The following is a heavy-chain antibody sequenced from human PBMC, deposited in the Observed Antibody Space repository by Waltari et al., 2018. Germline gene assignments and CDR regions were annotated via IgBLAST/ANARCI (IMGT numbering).Heavy chain of an antibody. Sequence: QVQLQESGPGLVKPSQTLSLTCTVSGGSISSGSYYWSWIRQPAGKGLEWIGRIYTRGSTNYHPSLKSRVTIAVDTSKNRSSRKLSSVTAADTAVYYCASTKGGWYVENWFDPWGQGTLVTVSS. V-gene: IGHV4-61*02. CDR2: IYTRGST. CDR1: GGSISSGSYY. J-gene: IGHJ5*02. CDR3: ASTKGGWYVENWFDP. D-gene: IGHD6-19*01.